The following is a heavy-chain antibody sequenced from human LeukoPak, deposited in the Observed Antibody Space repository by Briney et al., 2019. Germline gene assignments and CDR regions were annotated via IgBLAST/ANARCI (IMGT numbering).Heavy chain of an antibody. CDR1: GYTFTSYD. Sequence: ASVKVSCKASGYTFTSYDINWVRQATGQGLEWMGWMNPNSGNTGYAQKFQGRVAMTTNTSITTAYMELSSLRSEDTAVYYCARRIGDWFDPWGQGTLVTVSS. V-gene: IGHV1-8*01. J-gene: IGHJ5*02. D-gene: IGHD2-15*01. CDR2: MNPNSGNT. CDR3: ARRIGDWFDP.